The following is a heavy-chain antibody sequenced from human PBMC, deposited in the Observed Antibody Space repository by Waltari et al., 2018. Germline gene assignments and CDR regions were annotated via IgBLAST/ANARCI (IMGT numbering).Heavy chain of an antibody. V-gene: IGHV3-33*06. CDR2: IWYDGSNK. D-gene: IGHD2-15*01. J-gene: IGHJ6*03. Sequence: QVQLVESGGGVVQPGRSLRLSCAASGFTFSSYGMHWVRQAPGKGLEWVEVIWYDGSNKYYADSVKGRFTISRDNSKNTRYLQMNSLRAEDTAVYYCAKENGYCSGGSCYYYYYYYMDVWGKGTTVTVSS. CDR3: AKENGYCSGGSCYYYYYYYMDV. CDR1: GFTFSSYG.